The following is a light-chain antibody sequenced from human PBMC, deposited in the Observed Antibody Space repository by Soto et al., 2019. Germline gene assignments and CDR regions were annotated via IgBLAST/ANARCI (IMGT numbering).Light chain of an antibody. Sequence: DIQMTRSHSTVSAYVGDIFRIICRSSQSITTWLALYQQRPGKAPKLLIYDVSSLQSGVPSSFSGSGAGTEFTLTIRSLQPDDFATYYCQHYKMYSPWTFGQGTRV. CDR2: DVS. CDR1: QSITTW. CDR3: QHYKMYSPWT. V-gene: IGKV1-5*02. J-gene: IGKJ1*01.